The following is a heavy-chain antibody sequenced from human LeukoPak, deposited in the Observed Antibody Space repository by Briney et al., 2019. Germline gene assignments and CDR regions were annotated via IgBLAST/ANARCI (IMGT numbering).Heavy chain of an antibody. Sequence: SVKVSCKASGGTFSSYAISWVRQAPGQGLEWMGGIIPIFGTANYAQKFQGRVTITADESTSTAYMELSSLRSEDTAVYYCARVTQLWFGEFFFDHWGQGTLVTVSS. J-gene: IGHJ4*02. V-gene: IGHV1-69*13. CDR1: GGTFSSYA. CDR2: IIPIFGTA. D-gene: IGHD3-10*01. CDR3: ARVTQLWFGEFFFDH.